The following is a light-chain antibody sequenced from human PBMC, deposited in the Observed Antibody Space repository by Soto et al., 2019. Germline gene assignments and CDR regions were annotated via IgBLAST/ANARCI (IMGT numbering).Light chain of an antibody. Sequence: EIVLTQSPATLSLSPGERATLSCRASQSVSSYLAWYRQKPGQAPRLLIYDASNRATGIPARFSGSGSGTDFTLTISSLEPEDFAVYYCQQRGNWPPWTFGQGTKVEIK. V-gene: IGKV3-11*01. J-gene: IGKJ1*01. CDR3: QQRGNWPPWT. CDR1: QSVSSY. CDR2: DAS.